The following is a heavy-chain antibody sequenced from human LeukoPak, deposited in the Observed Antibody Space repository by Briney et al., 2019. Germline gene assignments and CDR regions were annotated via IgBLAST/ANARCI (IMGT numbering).Heavy chain of an antibody. CDR3: ARAGVGYSSGWYPAEYFQR. CDR1: GATFSSYA. V-gene: IGHV1-69*13. D-gene: IGHD6-19*01. J-gene: IGHJ1*01. CDR2: IIPIFGTA. Sequence: SVKVSCKASGATFSSYAISWVRQAPGQGLEWMGGIIPIFGTANYAQKFQGRVTITADESTSTAYMELSSLRSEDTAVYYCARAGVGYSSGWYPAEYFQRWGQGTLVTVSS.